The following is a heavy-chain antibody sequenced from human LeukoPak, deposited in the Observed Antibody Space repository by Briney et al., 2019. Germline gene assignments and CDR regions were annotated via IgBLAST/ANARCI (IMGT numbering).Heavy chain of an antibody. CDR1: GFTFDDYG. V-gene: IGHV3-20*04. D-gene: IGHD1-26*01. CDR2: ISWNGGST. J-gene: IGHJ3*02. Sequence: GGSLRLSCAASGFTFDDYGMSWVRQAPGRGLEWVSGISWNGGSTGYADSVKGRFTISRDNSKNTLYLQMNSLRAEDTAVYYCARGGSYLSAFAIWGQGTMVTVSS. CDR3: ARGGSYLSAFAI.